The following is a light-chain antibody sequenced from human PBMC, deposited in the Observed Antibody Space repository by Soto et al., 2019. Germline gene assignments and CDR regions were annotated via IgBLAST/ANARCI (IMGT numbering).Light chain of an antibody. V-gene: IGKV1-5*01. CDR3: QQYHTSSIT. J-gene: IGKJ5*01. Sequence: IPLTQSPSTVSASLLDRLTITCRASQTIYIWLAWYQQKPGKAPNLLLYDASDLESGVPSRFSGSGSGTEFTLTISSLQPDDFATYYCQQYHTSSITFGQGTRLEI. CDR1: QTIYIW. CDR2: DAS.